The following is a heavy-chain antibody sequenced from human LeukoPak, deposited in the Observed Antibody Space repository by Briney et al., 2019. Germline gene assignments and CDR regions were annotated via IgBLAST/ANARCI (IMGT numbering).Heavy chain of an antibody. D-gene: IGHD2-8*01. V-gene: IGHV3-21*01. J-gene: IGHJ4*02. Sequence: GGSLRLSCAASGFTFSSYSMNWVRQAPGKGLEWVSSISSSSSSYIYYADSVKGRFTISRDNAKNSLYLQMNSLRAEDTAVYYCARGVQYGLIDYWGQGTLVTVSS. CDR2: ISSSSSSYI. CDR3: ARGVQYGLIDY. CDR1: GFTFSSYS.